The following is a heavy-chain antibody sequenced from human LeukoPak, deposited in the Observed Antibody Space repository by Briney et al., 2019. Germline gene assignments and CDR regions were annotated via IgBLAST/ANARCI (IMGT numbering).Heavy chain of an antibody. CDR1: GFTFSSFA. CDR2: VSVSGGIS. V-gene: IGHV3-23*01. CDR3: AKRSRTVTTIDS. Sequence: GGSLRLSCAASGFTFSSFAMSWVRQAPEKGLEWVSAVSVSGGISYYADSVKGRFTISRDNSKNTLYLQMNSLRAEDTALYYCAKRSRTVTTIDSWGRGTLVTVSS. D-gene: IGHD4-11*01. J-gene: IGHJ4*02.